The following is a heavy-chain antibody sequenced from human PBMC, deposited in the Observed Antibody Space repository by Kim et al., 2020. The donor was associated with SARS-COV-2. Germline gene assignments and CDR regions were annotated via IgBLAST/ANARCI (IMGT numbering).Heavy chain of an antibody. D-gene: IGHD5-12*01. Sequence: KGRFAITRDNAKNSLYLQMNSLRAEDTALYYCARDPGRGYSGYDIAQGFYWGQGTLVTVSS. CDR3: ARDPGRGYSGYDIAQGFY. J-gene: IGHJ4*02. V-gene: IGHV3-20*03.